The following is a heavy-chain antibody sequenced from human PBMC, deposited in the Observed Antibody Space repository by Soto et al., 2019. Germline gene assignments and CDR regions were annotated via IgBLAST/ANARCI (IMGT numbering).Heavy chain of an antibody. D-gene: IGHD6-19*01. J-gene: IGHJ4*02. CDR3: ARTGYSSGYNYFDY. V-gene: IGHV4-39*01. CDR2: IYYSGST. CDR1: GGSISSSSYY. Sequence: QLQLQESGPGLVKPSETLSLTCTVSGGSISSSSYYWGWIRQPPGKGLEWIGSIYYSGSTYYNPSLKSRVTISVDTSKNQFSLKLSSVTAADTAVYYCARTGYSSGYNYFDYWGQGTLVTVSS.